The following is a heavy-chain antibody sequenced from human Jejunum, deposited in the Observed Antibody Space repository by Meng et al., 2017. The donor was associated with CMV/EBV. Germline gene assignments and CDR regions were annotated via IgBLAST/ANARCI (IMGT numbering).Heavy chain of an antibody. CDR2: INAYNGDT. Sequence: QVQLVQAGTEVKEPGASVTVSGKASGYTFTNYGITWVRQAPRQGLEWMGWINAYNGDTNYAQTLQGRVTMTTDTSTSTAYMELRSLRSDDTAVYYCARVEVGITSGDYWGQGTLVTVSS. D-gene: IGHD1-26*01. CDR3: ARVEVGITSGDY. CDR1: GYTFTNYG. V-gene: IGHV1-18*01. J-gene: IGHJ4*02.